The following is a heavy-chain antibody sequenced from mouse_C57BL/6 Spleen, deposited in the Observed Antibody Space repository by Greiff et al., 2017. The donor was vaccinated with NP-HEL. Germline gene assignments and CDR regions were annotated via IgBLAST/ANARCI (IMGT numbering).Heavy chain of an antibody. D-gene: IGHD1-1*01. Sequence: VQLQQSGPELVKPGASVKISCKASGYSFTGYYMNWVKQSPEKSLEWIGEINPSTGGTTYNQKFKAKATLTVDKSSSTAYMQLKSLTSEDSAVYYCARGFITTVVARAMDDWGQGTSVTVSS. CDR3: ARGFITTVVARAMDD. CDR1: GYSFTGYY. V-gene: IGHV1-42*01. J-gene: IGHJ4*01. CDR2: INPSTGGT.